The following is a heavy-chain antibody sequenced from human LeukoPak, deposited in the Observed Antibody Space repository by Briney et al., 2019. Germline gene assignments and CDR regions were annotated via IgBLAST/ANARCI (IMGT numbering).Heavy chain of an antibody. CDR1: GFTFSSYS. CDR3: AEERYSGSYFDY. D-gene: IGHD1-26*01. V-gene: IGHV3-21*04. J-gene: IGHJ4*02. Sequence: GGSLRLSCAASGFTFSSYSMNWVRQAPGKGLEWVSSISSSSSYIYYADSVKGRFTISRDNAKNSLYLQMNSLRAEDTAVYYCAEERYSGSYFDYWGQGTLVTVSS. CDR2: ISSSSSYI.